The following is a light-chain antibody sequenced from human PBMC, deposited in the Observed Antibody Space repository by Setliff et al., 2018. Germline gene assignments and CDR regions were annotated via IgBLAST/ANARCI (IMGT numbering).Light chain of an antibody. CDR3: SSYEGSNNDV. J-gene: IGLJ1*01. CDR1: SSDISSYNY. CDR2: EVS. Sequence: QSALTQPTSASGSPGQSVTISCTGTSSDISSYNYVSWYQQHPGKAPKLMIYEVSKRPSGVPDRFSGSKSGNTASLTVSGLQAEDEADYYCSSYEGSNNDVFGTGTKGTVL. V-gene: IGLV2-8*01.